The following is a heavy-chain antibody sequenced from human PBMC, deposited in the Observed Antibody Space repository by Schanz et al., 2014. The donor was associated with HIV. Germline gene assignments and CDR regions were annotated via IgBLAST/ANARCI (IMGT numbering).Heavy chain of an antibody. CDR1: GFTFSNYA. J-gene: IGHJ4*02. D-gene: IGHD3-22*01. CDR2: ISHDGTNK. V-gene: IGHV3-30-3*02. Sequence: VQLLESGGGLEQPGKSLRLSCAASGFTFSNYAMSWVRQAPGKALEWVAVISHDGTNKFCADSVNGRFTISRDNSKNTLYLQMTTLRIDDTAVYYCAKPEYDSRGNSQSHFDYWGQGTLVTVSS. CDR3: AKPEYDSRGNSQSHFDY.